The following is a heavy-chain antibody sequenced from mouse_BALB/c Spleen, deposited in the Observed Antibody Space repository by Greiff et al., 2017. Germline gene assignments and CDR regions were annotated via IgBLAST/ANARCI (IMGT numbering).Heavy chain of an antibody. V-gene: IGHV14-1*02. Sequence: VQLQQSGAELVRPGALVKLSCKASGFNIKAYYMHWVKQRPEQGLEWIGWIDPENGNTIYDPKFQGKASITADTSSNTAYLQLSSLTSEDTAVYYCARWGLGRFDYWGQGTTLTVSS. CDR1: GFNIKAYY. D-gene: IGHD4-1*01. J-gene: IGHJ2*01. CDR3: ARWGLGRFDY. CDR2: IDPENGNT.